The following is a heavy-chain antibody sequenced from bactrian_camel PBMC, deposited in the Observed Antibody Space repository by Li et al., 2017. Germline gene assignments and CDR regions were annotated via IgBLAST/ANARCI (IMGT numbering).Heavy chain of an antibody. Sequence: DVQLVESGGGSVQAGGPLRLSCVASGYTYRRHCMGWFRQAPGKEREGVAYIDGDGSTTYAASVKGRATISKDNAKNTVYLQMNSLKSEDTALYYCAAAERVVSWVGYPADFGYWGQGTQVTVS. V-gene: IGHV3S44*01. D-gene: IGHD5*01. J-gene: IGHJ6*01. CDR3: AAAERVVSWVGYPADFGY. CDR2: IDGDGST. CDR1: GYTYRRHC.